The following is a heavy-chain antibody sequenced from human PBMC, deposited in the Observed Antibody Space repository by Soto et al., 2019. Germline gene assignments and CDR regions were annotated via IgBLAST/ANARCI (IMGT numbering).Heavy chain of an antibody. CDR1: KFTFSSYW. CDR3: ASWVGYCSGSTCSDAFDI. D-gene: IGHD2-15*01. V-gene: IGHV3-74*01. CDR2: INSDGSNT. J-gene: IGHJ3*02. Sequence: EVQLVESGGGLVQPGGSLRLSCATSKFTFSSYWMHWVRQGPGKGLVWVSRINSDGSNTDYADSVKGRFTISRDNAKNTLYLQMNILRAEDTDVYYCASWVGYCSGSTCSDAFDIWGQGTMVTVSS.